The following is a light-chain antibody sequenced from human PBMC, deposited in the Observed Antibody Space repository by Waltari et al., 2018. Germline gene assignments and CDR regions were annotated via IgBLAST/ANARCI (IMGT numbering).Light chain of an antibody. CDR1: SLRSYY. Sequence: SSELTQDPAVSVALGQTVRITCQGDSLRSYYASWYQQKPVQAPVLVIYGKNNRPSGIPDRFSGSSSGNTASLTITGAQAEDEADYYCNSRDSSGNNWVFGGGTKLTVL. J-gene: IGLJ3*02. CDR3: NSRDSSGNNWV. V-gene: IGLV3-19*01. CDR2: GKN.